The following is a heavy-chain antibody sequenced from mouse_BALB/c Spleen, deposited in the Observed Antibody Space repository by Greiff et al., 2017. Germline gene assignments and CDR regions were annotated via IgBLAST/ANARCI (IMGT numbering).Heavy chain of an antibody. D-gene: IGHD1-1*01. V-gene: IGHV14-3*02. CDR1: GFNIKDTY. CDR3: ARGRFTTGWYFDV. J-gene: IGHJ1*01. CDR2: IDPANGNT. Sequence: VQLQQSGAELVKPGASVKLSCTASGFNIKDTYMHWVKQRPEQGLEWIGRIDPANGNTKYDPKFQGKATITADTSSNTAYLQLSSLTSEDTAVYYCARGRFTTGWYFDVWGAGTTVTVSS.